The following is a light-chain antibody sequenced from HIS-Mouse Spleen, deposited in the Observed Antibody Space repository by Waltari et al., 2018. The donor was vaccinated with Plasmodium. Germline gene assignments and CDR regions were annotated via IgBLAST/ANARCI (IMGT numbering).Light chain of an antibody. V-gene: IGKV1-39*01. CDR1: QRISSD. CDR3: QQRSSTWT. CDR2: AAS. J-gene: IGKJ1*01. Sequence: DIQMTQSPSSLSASVGDRGTITCRASQRISSDLNCYQQKPGTAPKHLIYAASSLQSGVPSRFSGSGSGTDFTFTISSLPPEDFATYYCQQRSSTWTFGQGPTVELK.